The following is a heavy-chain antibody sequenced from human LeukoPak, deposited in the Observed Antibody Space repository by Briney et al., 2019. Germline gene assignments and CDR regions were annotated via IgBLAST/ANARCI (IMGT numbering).Heavy chain of an antibody. Sequence: GGCLRLSCAASGLTFSKNYMSWVRQAPGKGLESVGVIYSGGSKYYSECVRGRFIISRDNSKNTLYLQMNSLRVEDTAVYYCARVGGHWGQGTLVTVSS. J-gene: IGHJ4*02. CDR3: ARVGGH. D-gene: IGHD3-10*01. CDR2: IYSGGSK. V-gene: IGHV3-53*01. CDR1: GLTFSKNY.